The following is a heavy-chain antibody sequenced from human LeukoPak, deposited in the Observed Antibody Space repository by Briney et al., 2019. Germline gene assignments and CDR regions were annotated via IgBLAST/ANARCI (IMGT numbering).Heavy chain of an antibody. CDR1: GGSISSSSYY. CDR3: ARRHSSSWSTFDY. D-gene: IGHD6-13*01. Sequence: PSETLSLTCTVSGGSISSSSYYWGWIRQPPGKGLEWIGSIYYSGTTYYNPSLKSRVTISVDTSKNQFSLKLSSVTAADTAVYYCARRHSSSWSTFDYWGQGTLVTVSS. CDR2: IYYSGTT. V-gene: IGHV4-39*01. J-gene: IGHJ4*02.